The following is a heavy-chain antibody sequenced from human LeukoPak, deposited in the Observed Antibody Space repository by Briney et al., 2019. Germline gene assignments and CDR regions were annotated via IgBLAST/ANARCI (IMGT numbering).Heavy chain of an antibody. CDR1: AFIFSGHW. CDR2: IKEDGSER. CDR3: ARDPRGYNYQYYFDY. J-gene: IGHJ4*02. V-gene: IGHV3-7*01. D-gene: IGHD5-24*01. Sequence: GGSLRLSCEGSAFIFSGHWMNWVRQTPGKGLEWVASIKEDGSERQYVDSVKGRFSISRDNTKGSLFLQLNSLRAEDTAVYYCARDPRGYNYQYYFDYWGQGTLVTVSS.